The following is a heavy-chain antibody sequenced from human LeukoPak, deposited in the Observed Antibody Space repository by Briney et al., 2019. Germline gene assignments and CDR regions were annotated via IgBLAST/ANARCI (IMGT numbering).Heavy chain of an antibody. V-gene: IGHV4-34*01. D-gene: IGHD5-24*01. CDR3: ARGFQEMATTHFFDY. CDR1: GGSFSGYY. CDR2: INHSGST. J-gene: IGHJ4*02. Sequence: KPSETLSLTCAVYGGSFSGYYWSWIRQPPGKALEWIGEINHSGSTNYNPSLKSRVTISVDTSKNQFSLKLSSVTAADTAVYYCARGFQEMATTHFFDYWGQGTLVTVSS.